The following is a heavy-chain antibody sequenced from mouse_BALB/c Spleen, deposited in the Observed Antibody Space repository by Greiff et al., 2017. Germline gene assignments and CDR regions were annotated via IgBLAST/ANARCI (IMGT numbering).Heavy chain of an antibody. CDR2: ISYSGST. D-gene: IGHD2-3*01. Sequence: VQLKESGPGLVKPSQSLSLTCTVTGYSITSDYAWNWIRQFPGNKLEWMGYISYSGSTSYNPSLKSRISITRDTSKNQFFLQLNSVTTEDTATYYCARSGDGYLYAMDYWGQGTSVTVSS. J-gene: IGHJ4*01. CDR1: GYSITSDYA. V-gene: IGHV3-2*02. CDR3: ARSGDGYLYAMDY.